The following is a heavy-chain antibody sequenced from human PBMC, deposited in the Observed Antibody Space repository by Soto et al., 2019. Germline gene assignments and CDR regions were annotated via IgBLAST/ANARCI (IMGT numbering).Heavy chain of an antibody. D-gene: IGHD1-20*01. J-gene: IGHJ5*02. Sequence: QVQLQEAGPGLVKPSQTLSLTCTVSGGSISSGGYYWSWIRQHPGKGLEWIGYIYYSGSTYYNPSLKSRVTISVDTSKNQFSLKLSSVTAADTAVYYCARAITVFGYWFDPWGQGTLVTVSS. CDR2: IYYSGST. CDR3: ARAITVFGYWFDP. V-gene: IGHV4-31*03. CDR1: GGSISSGGYY.